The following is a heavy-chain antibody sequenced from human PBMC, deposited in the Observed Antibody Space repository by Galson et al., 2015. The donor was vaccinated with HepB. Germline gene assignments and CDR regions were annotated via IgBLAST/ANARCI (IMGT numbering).Heavy chain of an antibody. Sequence: SVKVSCKASGYTFTGYYMHWVRQAPGQGLEWMGRINPNSGGTNYAQKFQGRVTMTRDTSISTAYMELSRLRSDDTVVYYCARGASLRYFDRLGAVDAFDIWGQGTMVTVSS. V-gene: IGHV1-2*05. CDR3: ARGASLRYFDRLGAVDAFDI. D-gene: IGHD3-9*01. CDR1: GYTFTGYY. CDR2: INPNSGGT. J-gene: IGHJ3*02.